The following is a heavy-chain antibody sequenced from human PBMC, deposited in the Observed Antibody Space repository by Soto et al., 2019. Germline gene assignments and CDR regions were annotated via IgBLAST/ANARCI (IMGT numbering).Heavy chain of an antibody. Sequence: SQTLSLTCAISGDSVSSNSAAWNWIRRSPSRGLEWLGRTYYTSQWNNDYAVSVKSRITVNADTSNNQFSLQLNSVTPEDTAVYFCARELHYSGMDVWGQGTTVTVSS. CDR1: GDSVSSNSAA. J-gene: IGHJ6*02. V-gene: IGHV6-1*01. D-gene: IGHD2-21*01. CDR3: ARELHYSGMDV. CDR2: TYYTSQWNN.